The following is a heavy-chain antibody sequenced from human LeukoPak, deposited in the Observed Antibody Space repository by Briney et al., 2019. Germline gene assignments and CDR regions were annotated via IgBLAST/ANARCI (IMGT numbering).Heavy chain of an antibody. D-gene: IGHD4/OR15-4a*01. J-gene: IGHJ4*02. CDR1: GFTFTSFW. V-gene: IGHV3-7*01. CDR3: ATGTYGGNGF. Sequence: GGSLRLSCEVSGFTFTSFWMNWVRQPPGRGLEWAAGINLDGSQTNYEDSVKGRFTISRDNAKNSLFLQMNSLRAEDTAVYYCATGTYGGNGFWGQGTLVTVSS. CDR2: INLDGSQT.